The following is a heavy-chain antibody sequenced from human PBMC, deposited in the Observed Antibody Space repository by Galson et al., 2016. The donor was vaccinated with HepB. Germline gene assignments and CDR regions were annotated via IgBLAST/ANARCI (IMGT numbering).Heavy chain of an antibody. Sequence: ETLSLTCTVSGGSMSSYYWSWIRQPPGKGLEWIGNVYYSGSTNYNSSLKSRVTISADTSKKQFSLKVRSVTAADTAVYFCARVKGYGENNYYYYGLDVWGKGTTVTVSS. CDR2: VYYSGST. D-gene: IGHD4-17*01. CDR1: GGSMSSYY. J-gene: IGHJ6*04. V-gene: IGHV4-59*01. CDR3: ARVKGYGENNYYYYGLDV.